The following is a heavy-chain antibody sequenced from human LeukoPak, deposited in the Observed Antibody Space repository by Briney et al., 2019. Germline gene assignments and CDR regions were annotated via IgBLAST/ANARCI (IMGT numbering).Heavy chain of an antibody. CDR2: YYHSGIT. CDR1: GYSISIGYY. D-gene: IGHD2-2*01. Sequence: SSETLSLTCAVSGYSISIGYYWGWIRQPPGKGLGGIGSYYHSGITYYNPTLKSRVTISVDTSKNQFSLKLSSVTAADTAVYYCARHQMLRLDACDIWGQGTMVTVSS. V-gene: IGHV4-38-2*01. J-gene: IGHJ3*02. CDR3: ARHQMLRLDACDI.